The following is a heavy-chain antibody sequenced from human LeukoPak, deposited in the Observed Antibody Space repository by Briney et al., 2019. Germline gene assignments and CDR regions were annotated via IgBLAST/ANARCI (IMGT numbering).Heavy chain of an antibody. V-gene: IGHV3-30*18. CDR1: GFTFSSYG. Sequence: GESLRLSCAASGFTFSSYGMHWVRQAPGKGLEWVAVISYDGSNKYYADSVKGRFTISRDNSKNTLYLQMNRLRAEDTAVYYCEKGGGRFGDFLSSIDYWGQGTLVTVSS. D-gene: IGHD3-10*01. CDR2: ISYDGSNK. CDR3: EKGGGRFGDFLSSIDY. J-gene: IGHJ4*02.